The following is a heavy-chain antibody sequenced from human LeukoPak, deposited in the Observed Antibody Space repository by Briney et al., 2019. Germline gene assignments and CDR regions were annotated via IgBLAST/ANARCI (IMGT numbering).Heavy chain of an antibody. CDR2: ISDIGSI. CDR1: GGSISSYY. Sequence: SETLSLTCTVSGGSISSYYWSWIRQPPGKGLEWIAYISDIGSINYNSSLKSRVTISLDTSKNQFSLRLSSVTAADTAVYYCAGHHPRNTVDFWGQGTLVTVSS. CDR3: AGHHPRNTVDF. D-gene: IGHD2/OR15-2a*01. V-gene: IGHV4-59*08. J-gene: IGHJ4*02.